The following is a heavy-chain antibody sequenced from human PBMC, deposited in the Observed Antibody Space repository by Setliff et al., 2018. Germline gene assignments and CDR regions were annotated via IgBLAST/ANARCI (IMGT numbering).Heavy chain of an antibody. CDR3: ARVSGFLYMDV. CDR2: INHSGST. D-gene: IGHD3-3*01. J-gene: IGHJ6*03. CDR1: GGSFSDYY. Sequence: SETLSLTCGASGGSFSDYYWSWIRQTPGKGLEWIGEINHSGSTKCNPSLKSRATLSIDASKRQFSLKLTSVTAADTAVHYCARVSGFLYMDVWGKGTTVTVSS. V-gene: IGHV4-34*01.